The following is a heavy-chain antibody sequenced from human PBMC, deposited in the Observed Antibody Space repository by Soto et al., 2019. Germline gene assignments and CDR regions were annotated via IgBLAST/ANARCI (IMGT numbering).Heavy chain of an antibody. CDR1: GFDFTYYA. Sequence: QVQLVESGGGAVQPGESLRLSCVASGFDFTYYAMHWVRQAPGKGLESVAVMSSDGSKIHHTDSVKGRFTISRDNSKNTLYLQMNILRKEDTAVYFCAKDEGVGGTLGLFDYWGQGTLVCVSS. V-gene: IGHV3-30*18. D-gene: IGHD1-26*01. J-gene: IGHJ4*02. CDR2: MSSDGSKI. CDR3: AKDEGVGGTLGLFDY.